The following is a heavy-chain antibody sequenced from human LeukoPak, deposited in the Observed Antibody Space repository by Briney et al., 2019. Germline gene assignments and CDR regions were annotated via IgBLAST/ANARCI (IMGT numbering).Heavy chain of an antibody. V-gene: IGHV4-34*01. CDR3: ARGYYYYGMDV. Sequence: SETLSLTCAVYGGSFSGYYWSWIRQPPGKGLEWIGEINHSGSTNYNPSLKSRVTISVDTSRNQFSLKLSSVTAADTAVYYCARGYYYYGMDVWGQGTTVTVSS. CDR1: GGSFSGYY. J-gene: IGHJ6*02. CDR2: INHSGST.